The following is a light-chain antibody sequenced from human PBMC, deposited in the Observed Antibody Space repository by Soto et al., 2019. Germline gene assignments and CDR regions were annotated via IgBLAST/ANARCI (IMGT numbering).Light chain of an antibody. J-gene: IGKJ5*01. Sequence: DIQMTQSPSSLSASVGDRVTITCRASQRINSFLNWYQQKLGEAPKLLIYAASSLQSGVPSRFSGSGSGTHFTLTISSLQPEDFATYYCQQANTFPLTFGQGTRRE. V-gene: IGKV1-39*01. CDR2: AAS. CDR3: QQANTFPLT. CDR1: QRINSF.